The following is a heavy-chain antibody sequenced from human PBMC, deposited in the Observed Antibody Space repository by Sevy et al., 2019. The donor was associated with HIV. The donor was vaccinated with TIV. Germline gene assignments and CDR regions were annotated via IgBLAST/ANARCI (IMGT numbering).Heavy chain of an antibody. J-gene: IGHJ4*02. CDR1: GYTFTSYG. D-gene: IGHD2-21*02. CDR3: ARDAYCGGDCYPTPPFDY. Sequence: ASVKVSCKASGYTFTSYGISWVRQAPGQGLEWMGWISAYNGNTNYAQKLQGRVTMTTDTSTSTAYMELRSLRSDETAVYYCARDAYCGGDCYPTPPFDYWGQGTLVTVSS. CDR2: ISAYNGNT. V-gene: IGHV1-18*01.